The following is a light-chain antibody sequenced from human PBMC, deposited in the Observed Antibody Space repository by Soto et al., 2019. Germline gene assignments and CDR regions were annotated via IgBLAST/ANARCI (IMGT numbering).Light chain of an antibody. CDR3: LLYYGAAVV. J-gene: IGLJ2*01. CDR2: STT. CDR1: TAPVTSDYY. Sequence: QAVLTHQPSLTLSPGGTVTLTCASSTAPVTSDYYPNWFQQKPGQAPRALIYSTTKKHSWTPARFSGSLRGGKAALTLSGVQPEDEADYYCLLYYGAAVVFGGGTQLTVL. V-gene: IGLV7-43*01.